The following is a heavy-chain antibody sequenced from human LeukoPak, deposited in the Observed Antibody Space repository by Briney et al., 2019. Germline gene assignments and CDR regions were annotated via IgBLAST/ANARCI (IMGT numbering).Heavy chain of an antibody. CDR1: GYTFTSYA. CDR3: ARGYVWGSYSPFDY. Sequence: APVKVSCKASGYTFTSYAMNWVRQAPGQGLEWMGWINTNTGNPTYAQGFTGRFVFSLDTSVSTAYLQISSLKAEDTAVYCCARGYVWGSYSPFDYWGQGTLVTVSS. D-gene: IGHD3-16*01. J-gene: IGHJ4*02. CDR2: INTNTGNP. V-gene: IGHV7-4-1*02.